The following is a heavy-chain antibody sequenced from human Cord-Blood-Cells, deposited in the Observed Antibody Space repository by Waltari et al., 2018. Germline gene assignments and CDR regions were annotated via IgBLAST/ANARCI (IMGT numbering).Heavy chain of an antibody. CDR1: GFTFSSYG. CDR3: AKDQGGIDP. D-gene: IGHD3-16*01. CDR2: ISYDGSNK. Sequence: QVQLVESGGGVVQPGRSLRLSCAASGFTFSSYGMHWVRQAPGKGLEGVAVISYDGSNKYYADSVKGRFTISRDNSKNTLYLQMNSLRAEDTAVYYCAKDQGGIDPWGQGTLVTVSS. V-gene: IGHV3-30*18. J-gene: IGHJ5*02.